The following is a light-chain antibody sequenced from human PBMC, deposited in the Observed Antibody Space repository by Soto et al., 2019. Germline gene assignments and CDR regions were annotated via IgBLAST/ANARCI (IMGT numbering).Light chain of an antibody. V-gene: IGKV3-20*01. Sequence: EVVLTQSPGTLSLSLREKAALSCRASQSVTAFLAWYQQKPGQAPRLLIYGASGRATGIPDRFSGSGSGTDFTLTISKLEPDDFAVYYCQQYAGSPLTFGGGTKVEFK. J-gene: IGKJ4*01. CDR3: QQYAGSPLT. CDR1: QSVTAF. CDR2: GAS.